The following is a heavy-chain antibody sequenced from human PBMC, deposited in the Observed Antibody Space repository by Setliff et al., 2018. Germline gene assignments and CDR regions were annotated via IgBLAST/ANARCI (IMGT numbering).Heavy chain of an antibody. CDR2: IYHSGSS. J-gene: IGHJ6*02. Sequence: SETLSLTCTVSGGSINSMSYYWGWIRQPPGKGLEWIGSIYHSGSSYYNPSLKSRVTISVDTSTNQFSLKLRSVTAADTAVYYCARLSWDGLRYHGLDVWGQGTTVTVSS. V-gene: IGHV4-39*07. D-gene: IGHD3-10*01. CDR1: GGSINSMSYY. CDR3: ARLSWDGLRYHGLDV.